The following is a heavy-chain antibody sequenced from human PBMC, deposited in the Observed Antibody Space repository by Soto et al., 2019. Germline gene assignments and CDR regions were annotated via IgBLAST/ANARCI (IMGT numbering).Heavy chain of an antibody. CDR3: AKMGSSWSFEY. Sequence: EVQLLESGGGLVQPGGFLRPSCAASGLAFSSYAMSWVRQAPGKGLEWVSAISNSGGSTYYADSVKGRFTISRDNSKNTLYLQMNSLRAEDTAVYYCAKMGSSWSFEYWGQGTLVAVSS. J-gene: IGHJ4*02. CDR2: ISNSGGST. V-gene: IGHV3-23*01. CDR1: GLAFSSYA. D-gene: IGHD6-13*01.